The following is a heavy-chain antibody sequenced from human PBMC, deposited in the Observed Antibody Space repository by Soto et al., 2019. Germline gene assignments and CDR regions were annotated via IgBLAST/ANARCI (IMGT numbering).Heavy chain of an antibody. D-gene: IGHD1-26*01. CDR2: ISYYGSNK. CDR3: ATSNGGTYYYYYGMDV. CDR1: GFTFSSYG. V-gene: IGHV3-30*03. J-gene: IGHJ6*02. Sequence: QVQLVESGGGVVQPGRSLRLSCAASGFTFSSYGMHWVRQAPGKGLEWVAVISYYGSNKYYADSVKGRFTISRDNSKNTLYLQMNSLRAEDTAVYYCATSNGGTYYYYYGMDVWGQGTTVTVSS.